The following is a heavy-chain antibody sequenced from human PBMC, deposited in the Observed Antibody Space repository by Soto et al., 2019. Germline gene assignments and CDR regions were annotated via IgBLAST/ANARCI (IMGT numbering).Heavy chain of an antibody. CDR3: ARANLWFGELALTDV. D-gene: IGHD3-10*01. Sequence: LRLSCAASGFTFSSYSMNWVRQAPGKGLEWIGEINHSGSTNYNPSLKSRVTISVDTSKNQFSLKLSSVTAADTAVYYCARANLWFGELALTDVWGQGTTVTVSS. V-gene: IGHV4-34*01. CDR2: INHSGST. J-gene: IGHJ6*02. CDR1: GFTFSSYS.